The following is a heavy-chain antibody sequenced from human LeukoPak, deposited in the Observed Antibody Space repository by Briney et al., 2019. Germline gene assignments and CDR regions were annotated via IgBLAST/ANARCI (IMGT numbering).Heavy chain of an antibody. J-gene: IGHJ4*02. CDR2: IYPGDSDT. D-gene: IGHD3-22*01. Sequence: GESLKISCKGSGYXFTRYWIGWVRQMPGKGLEWMGIIYPGDSDTRYSPSFQGRVTISADKSISTAYLQWSSLKASDTAMYYCARQPRMDSSSLGGTFDYWGQGTLVTVSS. CDR3: ARQPRMDSSSLGGTFDY. CDR1: GYXFTRYW. V-gene: IGHV5-51*01.